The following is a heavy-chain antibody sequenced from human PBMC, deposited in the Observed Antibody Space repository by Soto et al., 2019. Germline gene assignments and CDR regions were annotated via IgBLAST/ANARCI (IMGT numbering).Heavy chain of an antibody. Sequence: PGGSLRLSCAASGFTFSSYAMHWVRQAPGKGLEWVAVIPYDGSNKYYADSVKGRFTISRDNSKNTLYLQMNSLRAEDTAVYYCARGYSYYDSSGVLDFDYWGQGTLVTVSS. V-gene: IGHV3-30-3*01. J-gene: IGHJ4*02. CDR2: IPYDGSNK. D-gene: IGHD3-22*01. CDR3: ARGYSYYDSSGVLDFDY. CDR1: GFTFSSYA.